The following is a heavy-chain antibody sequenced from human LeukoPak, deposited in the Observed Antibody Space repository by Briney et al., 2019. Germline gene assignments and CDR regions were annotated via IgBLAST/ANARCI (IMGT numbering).Heavy chain of an antibody. CDR1: GFTFSSYS. CDR3: ARDPGNDYGDYVFDY. J-gene: IGHJ4*02. D-gene: IGHD4-17*01. Sequence: GGSLRLSCAASGFTFSSYSMNWVRQAPGKGLEWVSSISSSSSYIYYADPVKGRFTISRDNAKNSLYLQMNSLRAEDTAVYYCARDPGNDYGDYVFDYWGRGTLVTDSS. V-gene: IGHV3-21*01. CDR2: ISSSSSYI.